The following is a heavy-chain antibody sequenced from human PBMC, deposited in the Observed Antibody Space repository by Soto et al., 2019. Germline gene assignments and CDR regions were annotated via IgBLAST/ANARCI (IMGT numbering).Heavy chain of an antibody. CDR1: GGSISSYY. CDR3: ARLRWNNWYLDL. J-gene: IGHJ2*01. Sequence: QVQLQESGPGLVKPSETLSLTCTVSGGSISSYYWSWIRQPPGKGLAWIGYIYYSGSTNYNPSLTSRVTISVDTSKNQFALKLSSVTAADTAVYYCARLRWNNWYLDLWGRGTLVTVSS. V-gene: IGHV4-59*01. D-gene: IGHD4-17*01. CDR2: IYYSGST.